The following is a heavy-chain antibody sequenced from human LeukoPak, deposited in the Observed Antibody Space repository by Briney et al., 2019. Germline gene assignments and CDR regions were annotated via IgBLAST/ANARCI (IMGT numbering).Heavy chain of an antibody. CDR3: TTDEVWFGEYTLDN. Sequence: PGGSLRLSCAASGFTFSNAWMSWVRQAPGKGLEWVGRIKSKTDGGTTDYAAPVKGRFTISRDDSKNTLYLQMNSLKTEDTAVYYCTTDEVWFGEYTLDNWGQGTLVTVSS. CDR1: GFTFSNAW. CDR2: IKSKTDGGTT. D-gene: IGHD3-10*01. V-gene: IGHV3-15*01. J-gene: IGHJ4*02.